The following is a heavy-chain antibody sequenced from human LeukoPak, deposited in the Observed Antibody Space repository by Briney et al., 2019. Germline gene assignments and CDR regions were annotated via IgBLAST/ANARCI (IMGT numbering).Heavy chain of an antibody. V-gene: IGHV4-59*11. D-gene: IGHD4-17*01. CDR3: ARDLVTVTKGFDI. CDR2: ISHIGRT. Sequence: PSETLSLTCAVSGDSFSSHYWTWIRQSPGTGLEWVGYISHIGRTNYNPSLKSRVTISIDTTKNQFSLKLRSVTAADTAVYYCARDLVTVTKGFDIWGQGTMVSVSS. J-gene: IGHJ3*02. CDR1: GDSFSSHY.